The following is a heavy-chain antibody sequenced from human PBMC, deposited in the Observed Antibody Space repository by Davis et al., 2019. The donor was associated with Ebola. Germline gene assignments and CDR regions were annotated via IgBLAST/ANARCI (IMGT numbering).Heavy chain of an antibody. CDR1: GYTFTKYA. CDR2: INTNSGNP. Sequence: AASVKVSCKASGYTFTKYAINWVRQAPGQGLEWMGWINTNSGNPTYAQGFTGRFVFSLDTSVSTAYLQISSLKAEDTAIYYCARGMGELALNWGQGTLVTVSS. CDR3: ARGMGELALN. D-gene: IGHD3-16*01. V-gene: IGHV7-4-1*02. J-gene: IGHJ4*02.